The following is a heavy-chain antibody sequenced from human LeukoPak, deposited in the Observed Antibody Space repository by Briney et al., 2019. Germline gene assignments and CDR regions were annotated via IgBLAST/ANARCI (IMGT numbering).Heavy chain of an antibody. D-gene: IGHD3-22*01. J-gene: IGHJ2*01. CDR3: ATLGALVVITHWYLDL. Sequence: GGSLRLSCAASGFTFSSYEMNWVRQGPGKGLEWVSYISSSGSTIYYADSVKGRFTISRDNAKNSLYLQMNSLRAEDTAVYYCATLGALVVITHWYLDLWGRGTLVTVSS. CDR2: ISSSGSTI. CDR1: GFTFSSYE. V-gene: IGHV3-48*03.